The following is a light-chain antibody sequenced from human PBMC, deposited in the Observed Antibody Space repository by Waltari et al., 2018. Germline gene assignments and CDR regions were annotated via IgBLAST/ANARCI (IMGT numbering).Light chain of an antibody. CDR1: SSDVGVHNY. CDR3: CSFTSSSTWV. CDR2: DVN. Sequence: QSALTQPASVSGSPGQSITISCTGTSSDVGVHNYVSWYQQHPGKAPQLMIYDVNSRPSGVSNRFSGSKSGNTASLTISGLQAEDEADYYCCSFTSSSTWVFGGGTKVTVL. V-gene: IGLV2-14*03. J-gene: IGLJ3*02.